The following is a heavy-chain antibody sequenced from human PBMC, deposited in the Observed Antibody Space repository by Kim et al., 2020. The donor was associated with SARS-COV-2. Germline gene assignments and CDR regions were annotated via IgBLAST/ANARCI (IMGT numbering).Heavy chain of an antibody. D-gene: IGHD3-16*01. CDR2: ISGSGGST. J-gene: IGHJ6*02. CDR3: AKDGGEGIYYYYYGMDV. Sequence: GGSLRLSCAASGFTFSSYAMSWVRQAPGKGLEWVSAISGSGGSTYYADSVKGRFTISRDNSKNTLYLQMNSLRAEDTAVYYCAKDGGEGIYYYYYGMDVWGQGTTVTVSS. V-gene: IGHV3-23*01. CDR1: GFTFSSYA.